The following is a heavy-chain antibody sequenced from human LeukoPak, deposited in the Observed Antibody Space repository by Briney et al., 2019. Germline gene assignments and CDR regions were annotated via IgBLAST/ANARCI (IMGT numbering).Heavy chain of an antibody. Sequence: GGSLRLSCAASGFTFSNYGMTWVRQAPGKGLEWVSAISDSGDSTYYADSVKGRFTISRHNSKNTLYLQLNSLRAEDTAVYYCAKDEETYAYWGQGTLVTVSS. V-gene: IGHV3-23*01. CDR3: AKDEETYAY. CDR1: GFTFSNYG. D-gene: IGHD4-17*01. J-gene: IGHJ4*02. CDR2: ISDSGDST.